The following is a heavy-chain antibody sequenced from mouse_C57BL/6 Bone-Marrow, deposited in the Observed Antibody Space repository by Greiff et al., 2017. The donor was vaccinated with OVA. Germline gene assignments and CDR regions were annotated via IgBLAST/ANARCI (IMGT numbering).Heavy chain of an antibody. V-gene: IGHV1-54*01. CDR3: AREGRDFDY. CDR1: GYAFTNYL. J-gene: IGHJ2*01. D-gene: IGHD3-3*01. Sequence: QVQLKQSGAELVRPGTSVKVSCKASGYAFTNYLIEWVKQRPGQGLEWIGVINPGSGGTNYNEKFKGKATLTADKSSSTAYMQLSSLTSEDSAFYFCAREGRDFDYWGQGTTLTVSS. CDR2: INPGSGGT.